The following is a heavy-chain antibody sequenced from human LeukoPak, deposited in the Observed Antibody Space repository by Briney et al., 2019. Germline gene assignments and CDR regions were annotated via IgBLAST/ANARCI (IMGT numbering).Heavy chain of an antibody. V-gene: IGHV3-30*04. CDR3: ARSYYYDSSGFDY. CDR2: ISYDGSNK. D-gene: IGHD3-22*01. CDR1: GFTFSSYA. J-gene: IGHJ4*02. Sequence: GGSLRLSCAASGFTFSSYAMHWVRQAPGKGLEWVAVISYDGSNKYYADSVKGRFTISRDNSKNTLYLQMNSLRAEDTAVYYCARSYYYDSSGFDYRGQGTLVTVSS.